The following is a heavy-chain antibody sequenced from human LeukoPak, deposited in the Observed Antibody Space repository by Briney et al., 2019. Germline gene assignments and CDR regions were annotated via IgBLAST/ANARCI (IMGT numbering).Heavy chain of an antibody. CDR1: EFPFSGYE. CDR3: ARAISVVVTAWGAFDI. CDR2: ISSNGQTI. Sequence: GGSLRLSCEGLEFPFSGYELNWVRQAPGKGLEWLSYISSNGQTIHYADSVKGRFTISRDNTKNSLYLQMNSLRAEDTAFYYCARAISVVVTAWGAFDIWGQGTMVIVSS. V-gene: IGHV3-48*03. J-gene: IGHJ3*02. D-gene: IGHD2-21*02.